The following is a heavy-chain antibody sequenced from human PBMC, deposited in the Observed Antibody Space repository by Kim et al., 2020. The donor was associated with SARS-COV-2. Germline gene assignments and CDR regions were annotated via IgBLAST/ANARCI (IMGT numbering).Heavy chain of an antibody. J-gene: IGHJ4*02. Sequence: ADSVKGRFTISRDNSKNTLYLQMNSLRAGDTAVYYCAKGMGGYSGYDSDYWGQGTLVTVSS. D-gene: IGHD5-12*01. CDR3: AKGMGGYSGYDSDY. V-gene: IGHV3-23*01.